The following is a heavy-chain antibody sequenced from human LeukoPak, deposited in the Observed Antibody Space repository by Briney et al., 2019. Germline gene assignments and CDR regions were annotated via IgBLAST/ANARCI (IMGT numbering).Heavy chain of an antibody. CDR1: GGSFSGYY. V-gene: IGHV4-34*01. CDR2: INHSGST. J-gene: IGHJ5*02. CDR3: ARERARVVTYNWFDP. Sequence: SETLSPTCAVYGGSFSGYYWSWIRQPPGKGLEWIGEINHSGSTNYNPSLKSRVTISVDTSKNQFSLKLSSVTAADTAVYYCARERARVVTYNWFDPWGQGTLVTVFS. D-gene: IGHD3-3*01.